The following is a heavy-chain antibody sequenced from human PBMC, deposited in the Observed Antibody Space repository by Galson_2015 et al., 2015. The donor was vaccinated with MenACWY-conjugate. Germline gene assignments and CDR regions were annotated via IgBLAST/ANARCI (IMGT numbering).Heavy chain of an antibody. CDR3: AKSRGASFYFDS. V-gene: IGHV3-74*01. Sequence: SLRLSCAASGFIFNTYWMHWVRQAPGKGLVWVSRINSGGSSTTYADSAKDRFTISRDNAKNTPYLQMNSLRPEDTAVFYCAKSRGASFYFDSWGQGTLVTVSS. CDR2: INSGGSST. D-gene: IGHD1-26*01. CDR1: GFIFNTYW. J-gene: IGHJ4*02.